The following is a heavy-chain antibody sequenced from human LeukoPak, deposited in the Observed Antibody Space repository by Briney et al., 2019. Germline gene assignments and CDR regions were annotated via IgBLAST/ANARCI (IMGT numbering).Heavy chain of an antibody. J-gene: IGHJ4*02. CDR2: IYNGGGT. D-gene: IGHD2-15*01. CDR1: GFTVSTNH. CDR3: AGGYCSGSSCSRHLDY. Sequence: GGSLRLSCAASGFTVSTNHMSWVRQAPGKGLEWVSVIYNGGGTYYADSVKGRFTISRDNSKNTLYLQMNSLRAEDTAVYYCAGGYCSGSSCSRHLDYWGQGTLVTVSS. V-gene: IGHV3-66*01.